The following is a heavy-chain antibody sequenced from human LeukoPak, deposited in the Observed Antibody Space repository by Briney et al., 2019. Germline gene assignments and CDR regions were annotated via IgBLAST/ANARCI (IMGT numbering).Heavy chain of an antibody. J-gene: IGHJ5*02. V-gene: IGHV4-34*01. Sequence: SETLSLTCAVYGGSFSGYYWSWIRQPPGKGLEWIGEINHSGSTNYNPSLKSRVTISVDTSKNQFSLKLSSVTAADTAVYYCARGLNRLHMVRGQPGYNWFDPWGQGTLVTASS. CDR2: INHSGST. CDR1: GGSFSGYY. D-gene: IGHD3-10*01. CDR3: ARGLNRLHMVRGQPGYNWFDP.